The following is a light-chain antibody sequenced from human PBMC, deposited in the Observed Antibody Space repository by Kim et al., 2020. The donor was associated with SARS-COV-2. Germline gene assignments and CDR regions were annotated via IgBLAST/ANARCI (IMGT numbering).Light chain of an antibody. V-gene: IGKV1-39*01. CDR1: QSIRIY. Sequence: SASVGDRFTITCRSSQSIRIYLNWYQHKPGKAPKALIYAASILHSGVPSRFSGSGSGTDFTLTISSLQPEDGATYYCQQTFSIPYTFGQGTKLEI. CDR2: AAS. J-gene: IGKJ2*01. CDR3: QQTFSIPYT.